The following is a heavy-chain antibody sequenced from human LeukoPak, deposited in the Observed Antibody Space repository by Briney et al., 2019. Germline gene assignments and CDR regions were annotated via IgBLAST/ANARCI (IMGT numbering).Heavy chain of an antibody. CDR3: ARMGYYYDSSGYWEYFQH. CDR1: GDSISSSGYY. J-gene: IGHJ1*01. V-gene: IGHV4-39*07. CDR2: VSYRGGT. D-gene: IGHD3-22*01. Sequence: PSETLSLTCSVSGDSISSSGYYWGWIRQPPGKGLEWIGSVSYRGGTYYNPSLKTRVTISVDTSKNQFSLRLSSVTAADTAVYYCARMGYYYDSSGYWEYFQHWGQGTLVTVSS.